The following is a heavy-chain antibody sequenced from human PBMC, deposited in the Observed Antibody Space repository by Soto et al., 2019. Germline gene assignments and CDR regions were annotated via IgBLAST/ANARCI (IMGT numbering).Heavy chain of an antibody. J-gene: IGHJ4*02. D-gene: IGHD2-2*02. CDR2: IIPIFGTA. V-gene: IGHV1-69*13. Sequence: SVKVSCKASGGTFSSYAISWVRQAPGQGLEWMGGIIPIFGTANYAQKFQGRVTITADESTSTAYMELSSLRSEDTAVYYCARTVVVVIAAIMTGGYYFDYWGQGTLVTVSS. CDR1: GGTFSSYA. CDR3: ARTVVVVIAAIMTGGYYFDY.